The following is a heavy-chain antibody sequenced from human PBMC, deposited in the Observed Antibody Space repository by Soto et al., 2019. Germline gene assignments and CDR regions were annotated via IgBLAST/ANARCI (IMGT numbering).Heavy chain of an antibody. CDR3: ARTLIEGAAGRANYYYYYMDV. Sequence: SETLSLTCTVSGGSISSYYWSWIRQPPGKGLEWIGYIYYSGSTNYNPSLKSRVTISVDTSKNQFSLKLSSVTAADTAVYYCARTLIEGAAGRANYYYYYMDVWGKGTTVTVS. V-gene: IGHV4-59*01. CDR2: IYYSGST. J-gene: IGHJ6*03. CDR1: GGSISSYY. D-gene: IGHD6-13*01.